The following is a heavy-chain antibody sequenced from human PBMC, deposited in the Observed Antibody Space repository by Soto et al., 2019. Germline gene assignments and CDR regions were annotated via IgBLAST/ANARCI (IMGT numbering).Heavy chain of an antibody. J-gene: IGHJ3*02. CDR2: IIPIFGTA. CDR1: GGTFSSYA. V-gene: IGHV1-69*13. CDR3: ERGIDSSSWYGGDAFDI. D-gene: IGHD6-13*01. Sequence: SVKVSCKASGGTFSSYAISWVRQAPGQGLEWMGGIIPIFGTANYAQKFQGRVTITADESTSTAYMELSSLRSEDTAVYYCERGIDSSSWYGGDAFDIWGQGKMVTVS.